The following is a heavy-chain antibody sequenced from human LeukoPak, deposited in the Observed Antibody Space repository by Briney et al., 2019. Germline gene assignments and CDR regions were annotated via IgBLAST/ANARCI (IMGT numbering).Heavy chain of an antibody. CDR1: GYTFAGYY. Sequence: GASVKVSCKASGYTFAGYYMHWVRQAPGQGLEWMGWINPKIGGTNYAQNLQGRVTMTTDTSTNAAYMELRSLRSDDTAVYYCARDTTVVTPDAFDIWGQGTMVTVSS. CDR3: ARDTTVVTPDAFDI. J-gene: IGHJ3*02. CDR2: INPKIGGT. V-gene: IGHV1-2*02. D-gene: IGHD4-23*01.